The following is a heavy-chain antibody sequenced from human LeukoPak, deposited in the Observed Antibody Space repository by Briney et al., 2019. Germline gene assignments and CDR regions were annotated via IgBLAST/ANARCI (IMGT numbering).Heavy chain of an antibody. D-gene: IGHD1-14*01. Sequence: GGSLRLSCAASGFTFSSYSMNWVRQAPGKGLEWVSAISGSGGSTYYADSVKGRFTISRDNSKNTLYLQMNSLRAEDTAVYYCAKDPTYGEPRKSFDYWGQGTLVTVSS. CDR2: ISGSGGST. J-gene: IGHJ4*02. CDR1: GFTFSSYS. CDR3: AKDPTYGEPRKSFDY. V-gene: IGHV3-23*01.